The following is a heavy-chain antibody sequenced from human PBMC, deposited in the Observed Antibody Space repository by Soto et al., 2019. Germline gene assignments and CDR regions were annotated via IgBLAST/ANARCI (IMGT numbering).Heavy chain of an antibody. V-gene: IGHV4-39*01. CDR2: IYYSGST. CDR1: GGSISSSSYY. D-gene: IGHD5-18*01. CDR3: AALIQLWSQNHDY. J-gene: IGHJ4*02. Sequence: PSETLSLTCTVSGGSISSSSYYWGWIRQPPGKGLEWIGSIYYSGSTYYNPSLKSRVTISVDTSKNQFSLKLSSVTAADTAVYYCAALIQLWSQNHDYWGQGTLVTVSS.